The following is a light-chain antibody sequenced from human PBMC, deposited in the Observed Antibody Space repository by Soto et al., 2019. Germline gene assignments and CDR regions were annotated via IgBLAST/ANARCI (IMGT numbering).Light chain of an antibody. CDR3: SSYTSSSTLV. Sequence: QSALTQPPSASGSPGQSVTISCTGTSSDVGAYNYVSWYRQHPGKAPKLLIFEVNSRPSGVPDRFSGSKSGNTASLTVSGLQAEDESHYYCSSYTSSSTLVFGTGTKLTVL. CDR1: SSDVGAYNY. CDR2: EVN. V-gene: IGLV2-8*01. J-gene: IGLJ1*01.